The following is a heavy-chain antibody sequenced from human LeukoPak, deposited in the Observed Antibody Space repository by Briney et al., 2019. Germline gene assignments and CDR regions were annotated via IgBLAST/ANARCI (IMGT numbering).Heavy chain of an antibody. CDR3: ARDLDYSNYLDY. CDR1: GFTFSSYA. J-gene: IGHJ4*02. CDR2: ISYDGSNK. V-gene: IGHV3-30-3*01. Sequence: GSLRLSCAASGFTFSSYAMHWVRQAPGKGLGWVAVISYDGSNKYYADSVKGRFTISRDNSKNTLYLQMNSLRAEDTAVYYCARDLDYSNYLDYWGQGTLVTVSS. D-gene: IGHD4-11*01.